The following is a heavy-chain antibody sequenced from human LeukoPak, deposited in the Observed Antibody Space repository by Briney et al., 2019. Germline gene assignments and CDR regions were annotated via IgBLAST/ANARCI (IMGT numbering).Heavy chain of an antibody. J-gene: IGHJ4*02. Sequence: GTLSVSCGVSGGSFTDYNWGWVRQPPGKGLEWIGEINHRGSTRFNQSLQSRVTTSVDTSKDLLSLKVTSVNAADTALDYCATVRGYSTSCYFDYWGQGALVTVSS. D-gene: IGHD6-13*01. V-gene: IGHV4-34*01. CDR2: INHRGST. CDR3: ATVRGYSTSCYFDY. CDR1: GGSFTDYN.